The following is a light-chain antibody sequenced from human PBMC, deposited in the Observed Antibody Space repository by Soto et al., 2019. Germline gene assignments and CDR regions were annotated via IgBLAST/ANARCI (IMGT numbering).Light chain of an antibody. CDR3: ASWDSSLRGRV. J-gene: IGLJ1*01. V-gene: IGLV1-51*01. CDR2: DND. CDR1: SSNIGGNS. Sequence: QSVLTQPPSVSAAPGQRVTISCSGSSSNIGGNSVSWYQQLPGTAPKLLIYDNDKRPSGIPDRFSGSKSGPSGTLDITGLQTGDEADYYCASWDSSLRGRVFGAGTKLTVL.